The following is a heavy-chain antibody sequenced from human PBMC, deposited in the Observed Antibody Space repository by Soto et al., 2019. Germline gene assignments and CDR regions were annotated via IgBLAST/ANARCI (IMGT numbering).Heavy chain of an antibody. Sequence: SETLSLTCAFSGGSSSSSNWWSWVRQPPGKGLEWIGEIYHSGSTNYNPSLKSRVTISVDKSKNQFSLKLSSVTAADTAVYYCARVSGSYYYGMDVWGQGTTVTVSS. CDR3: ARVSGSYYYGMDV. J-gene: IGHJ6*02. CDR1: GGSSSSSNW. CDR2: IYHSGST. V-gene: IGHV4-4*02. D-gene: IGHD1-26*01.